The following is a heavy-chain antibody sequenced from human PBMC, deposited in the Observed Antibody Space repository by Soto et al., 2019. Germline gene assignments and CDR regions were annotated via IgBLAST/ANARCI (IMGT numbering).Heavy chain of an antibody. J-gene: IGHJ6*02. D-gene: IGHD6-6*01. Sequence: GASVKVSCKASGGTFSSYAISWVRQAPGQGLEWMGGIIPIFGTANYAQKFQGRVTITADKSTSTAYMELSSLRSEDTAVYYCATDHLLAARRRYYYYYGMDVWGQGTTVTVSS. CDR1: GGTFSSYA. CDR2: IIPIFGTA. V-gene: IGHV1-69*06. CDR3: ATDHLLAARRRYYYYYGMDV.